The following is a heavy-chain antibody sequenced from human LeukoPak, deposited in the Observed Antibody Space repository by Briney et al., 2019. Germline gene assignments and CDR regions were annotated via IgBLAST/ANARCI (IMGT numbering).Heavy chain of an antibody. J-gene: IGHJ4*02. V-gene: IGHV3-23*01. Sequence: GGSLRLSCAASGFTFSSNPMTWSPQAPGKGREWVSAFIGSGGSTYYADSVKGRFTISRDNSKNTLYLQMNSLRAEDTAVYYCAKMLDDSSGSTPAYFDYWGQGTLVTVSS. CDR3: AKMLDDSSGSTPAYFDY. D-gene: IGHD3-22*01. CDR2: FIGSGGST. CDR1: GFTFSSNP.